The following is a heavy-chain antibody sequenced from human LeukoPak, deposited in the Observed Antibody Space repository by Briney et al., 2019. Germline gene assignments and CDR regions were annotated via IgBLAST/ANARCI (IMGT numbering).Heavy chain of an antibody. D-gene: IGHD4-17*01. CDR2: INPNSGGT. V-gene: IGHV1-2*02. CDR1: GYTFRGNY. J-gene: IGHJ6*03. CDR3: ASTPPPTVTTPEVYYYMDV. Sequence: ASVKVSCKASGYTFRGNYIHWLRQAPGQGLEWMGWINPNSGGTNYAQKFQGRVTMTRDTSISTAYIELSRLRSDDTAVYYCASTPPPTVTTPEVYYYMDVWGKGTTATVSS.